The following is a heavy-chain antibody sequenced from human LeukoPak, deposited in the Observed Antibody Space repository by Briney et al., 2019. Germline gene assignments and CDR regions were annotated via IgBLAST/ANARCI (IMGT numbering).Heavy chain of an antibody. Sequence: PSETVSLTCRVSGGSLSPNYWNWVRQTPGKGLEWIGYIHYTGSTSYNPSLKSRITISVDTSENQVSLTVKSVTAADTAVYYCARGYYDSRSHYLVAFDPWGQGVLVTVSS. J-gene: IGHJ5*02. V-gene: IGHV4-59*01. CDR2: IHYTGST. CDR1: GGSLSPNY. CDR3: ARGYYDSRSHYLVAFDP. D-gene: IGHD3-10*01.